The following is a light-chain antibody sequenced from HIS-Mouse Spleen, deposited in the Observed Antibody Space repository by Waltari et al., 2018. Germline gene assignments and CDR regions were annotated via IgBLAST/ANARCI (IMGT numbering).Light chain of an antibody. CDR2: DVS. CDR1: SSDVGGYNY. V-gene: IGLV2-11*01. J-gene: IGLJ2*01. Sequence: QSALTQPRSVSGSPGQSVTISCTGTSSDVGGYNYVSWYQQHPGKAPKLMIYDVSKRPSGVPDRFPGSKSGNTASLTISRVEAGDEADYYCQVWDSSSDHHVVFGGGTKLTVL. CDR3: QVWDSSSDHHVV.